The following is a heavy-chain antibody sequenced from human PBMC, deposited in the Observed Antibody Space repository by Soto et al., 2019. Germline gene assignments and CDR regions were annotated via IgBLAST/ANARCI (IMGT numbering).Heavy chain of an antibody. D-gene: IGHD1-1*01. CDR2: TRNKPNSYIT. Sequence: EVQLVESGGGLVQPGGSLRLSCAASGFTFSDHYMDWVRQAPGKGLEWVGRTRNKPNSYITEYAASVKGRFTISRDDSKNSLYLQMNSLKTEDTAVYFCGRALLGGETTNGLDVWGQGTTVTVSS. CDR1: GFTFSDHY. CDR3: GRALLGGETTNGLDV. J-gene: IGHJ6*02. V-gene: IGHV3-72*01.